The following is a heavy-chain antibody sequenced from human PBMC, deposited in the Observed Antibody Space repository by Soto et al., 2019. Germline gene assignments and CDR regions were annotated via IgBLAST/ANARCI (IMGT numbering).Heavy chain of an antibody. CDR3: ASLYYDYVWGSYRYFDS. CDR2: IIPIFGTA. D-gene: IGHD3-16*02. Sequence: SVEVSCKASGGTFSSYDMCWGLQAPGQGLEWMGGIIPIFGTANYAQKFQGRVTITADKSTSTAYMELSSLRSEDTAVYYCASLYYDYVWGSYRYFDSWGQGTLVTVSS. V-gene: IGHV1-69*06. J-gene: IGHJ4*02. CDR1: GGTFSSYD.